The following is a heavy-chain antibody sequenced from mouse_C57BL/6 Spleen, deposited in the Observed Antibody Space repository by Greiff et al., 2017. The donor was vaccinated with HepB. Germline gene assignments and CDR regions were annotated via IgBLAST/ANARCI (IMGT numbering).Heavy chain of an antibody. CDR3: ARGRSYAMDY. V-gene: IGHV1-50*01. CDR1: GYTFTSYW. J-gene: IGHJ4*01. CDR2: IDPSDSYN. Sequence: QVQLQQPGAELVKPGASVKLSCKASGYTFTSYWMQWVKQRPGQGLEWIGEIDPSDSYNNSNQKFKGKATLTVDTSSSTAYMKVSSLTSEDSAVSYCARGRSYAMDYWGQGTSVTVSS.